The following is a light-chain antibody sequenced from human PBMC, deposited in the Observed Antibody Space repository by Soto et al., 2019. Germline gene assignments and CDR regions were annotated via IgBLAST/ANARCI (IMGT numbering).Light chain of an antibody. CDR2: EVS. V-gene: IGLV2-14*01. J-gene: IGLJ1*01. Sequence: QSALTQPASVSGSPGQSITISCSGTSSDVGSYNYVSRYQQHPGKAPKLMIYEVSDRPSGISSRFSGSKSGNTASVTISGLQTEDEADYHCSSYASSSTLFGTGTKLTVL. CDR3: SSYASSSTL. CDR1: SSDVGSYNY.